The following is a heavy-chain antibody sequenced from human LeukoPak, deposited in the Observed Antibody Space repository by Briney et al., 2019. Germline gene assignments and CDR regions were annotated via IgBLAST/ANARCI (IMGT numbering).Heavy chain of an antibody. Sequence: GGSLRPSCSASGFTFSSYAMHWVRQAPGKGLQHVSAISSDGGSTNDANSVKGRFTISRDNSKNTLYLQMSSLRAEDTAVYYCVNASNYDTSGYYYRVFDIWGQGTMVTVSS. CDR2: ISSDGGST. CDR3: VNASNYDTSGYYYRVFDI. CDR1: GFTFSSYA. J-gene: IGHJ3*02. D-gene: IGHD3-22*01. V-gene: IGHV3-64D*06.